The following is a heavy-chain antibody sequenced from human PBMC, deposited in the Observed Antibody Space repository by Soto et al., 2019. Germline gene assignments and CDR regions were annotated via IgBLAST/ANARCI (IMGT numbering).Heavy chain of an antibody. Sequence: EVQLVESGGCFVQPGGSLRLSCAASGFTFSSYWMSWVRQAPGKGLEWVANIKQDGSEKYYVDSVKGRFTISRDNAKNSLYLHMNSLRAEDSAVYYCARDREGTWGHQGWFDPWGQGTLVTVSS. CDR1: GFTFSSYW. CDR2: IKQDGSEK. CDR3: ARDREGTWGHQGWFDP. D-gene: IGHD1-1*01. V-gene: IGHV3-7*04. J-gene: IGHJ5*02.